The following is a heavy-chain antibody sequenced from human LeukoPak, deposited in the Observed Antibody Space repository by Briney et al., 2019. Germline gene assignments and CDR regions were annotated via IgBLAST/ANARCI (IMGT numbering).Heavy chain of an antibody. Sequence: SETLSLTCTVSGGSISSGGYYWSWIRQHPGKGLEWIGYIYYSGSTYYNPSLKSRVTISVDTSKNQFSLKLSSVTAADTAVYYCASILLPRYYGPAHWYFDLWGRGTLVTVSS. V-gene: IGHV4-31*03. CDR1: GGSISSGGYY. CDR2: IYYSGST. CDR3: ASILLPRYYGPAHWYFDL. J-gene: IGHJ2*01. D-gene: IGHD3-10*01.